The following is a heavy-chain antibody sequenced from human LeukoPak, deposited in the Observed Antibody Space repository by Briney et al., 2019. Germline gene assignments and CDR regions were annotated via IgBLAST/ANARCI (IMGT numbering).Heavy chain of an antibody. J-gene: IGHJ6*02. CDR3: ARGGSSDNGMDV. V-gene: IGHV3-53*01. CDR2: IYSGGST. CDR1: GFTVRSNY. D-gene: IGHD1-26*01. Sequence: GGSLRLSCAASGFTVRSNYMSWVRQAPGKGLEWVSVIYSGGSTYYADSVKGRFTISRDNSKNTLYPQMNSLRAEDTAVYYCARGGSSDNGMDVWGQGTTVTVSS.